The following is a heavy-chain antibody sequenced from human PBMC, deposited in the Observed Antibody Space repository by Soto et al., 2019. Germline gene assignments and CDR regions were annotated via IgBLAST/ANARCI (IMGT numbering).Heavy chain of an antibody. CDR2: IYPGDSDT. D-gene: IGHD2-15*01. V-gene: IGHV5-51*01. Sequence: PGESLKISCKGSVYSFTSYWIGWVRQMPGKGLEWMGIIYPGDSDTRYSPSFQGQVTISADKSISTAYLQWSSLKASDTAMYYCARLPESGGSPTQYALDYWGQGTLVTVSS. J-gene: IGHJ4*02. CDR1: VYSFTSYW. CDR3: ARLPESGGSPTQYALDY.